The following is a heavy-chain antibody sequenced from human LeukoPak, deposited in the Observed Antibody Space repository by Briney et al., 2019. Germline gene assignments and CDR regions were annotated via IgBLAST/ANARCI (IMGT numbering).Heavy chain of an antibody. V-gene: IGHV3-21*01. J-gene: IGHJ6*04. D-gene: IGHD3-10*02. CDR1: GFTFSSFG. CDR3: AELGITMIGGV. CDR2: ISSSSSYI. Sequence: PGGSLRLSCAASGFTFSSFGINWVRQAPGKGLEWVSSISSSSSYIYYADSVKGRFTISRDNAKNSLYLQMNSLRAEDTAVYYCAELGITMIGGVWGKGTTVTISS.